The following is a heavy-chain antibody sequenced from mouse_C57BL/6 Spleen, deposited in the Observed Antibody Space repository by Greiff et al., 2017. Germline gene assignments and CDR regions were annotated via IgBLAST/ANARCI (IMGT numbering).Heavy chain of an antibody. CDR1: GYTFTSYD. CDR3: ARSGITTVECYFDV. J-gene: IGHJ1*03. CDR2: IYPRDGST. V-gene: IGHV1-85*01. D-gene: IGHD1-1*01. Sequence: VQLQQSGPELVKPGASVKLSCKASGYTFTSYDINWVKQRPGKGLEWIGWIYPRDGSTKYNEKFKGKATLTVDTSSSTADMELHSLTSEDSAVYFCARSGITTVECYFDVWGTGTTVTVSS.